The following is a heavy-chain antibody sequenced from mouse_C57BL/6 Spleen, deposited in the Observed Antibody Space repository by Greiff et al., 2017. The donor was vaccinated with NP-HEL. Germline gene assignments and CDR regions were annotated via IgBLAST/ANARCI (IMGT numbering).Heavy chain of an antibody. D-gene: IGHD2-4*01. CDR2: IYPRSGNT. Sequence: QVQLQQSGAELARPGASVKLSCKASGYTFTSYGISWVKQRTGQGLEWIGEIYPRSGNTYYNEKFKGKATLTADKSSSTAYMELRSLTSEDAAVYFCAIYYDYDEAFAYWGQGTLVTVSA. CDR3: AIYYDYDEAFAY. CDR1: GYTFTSYG. J-gene: IGHJ3*01. V-gene: IGHV1-81*01.